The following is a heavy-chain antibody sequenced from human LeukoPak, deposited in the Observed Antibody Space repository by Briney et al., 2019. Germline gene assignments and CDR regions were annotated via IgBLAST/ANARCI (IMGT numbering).Heavy chain of an antibody. V-gene: IGHV3-11*04. J-gene: IGHJ4*02. CDR3: ARDNLDQYYFDY. CDR2: ISSSGSTI. Sequence: GGSLRLSCAAPGFTFSDYYMSWIRQAPGKGLEWVSYISSSGSTIYYADSVKGRFTISRDNAKNSLYLQMNSLRAEDTAVYYCARDNLDQYYFDYWGQGTLVTVSS. CDR1: GFTFSDYY.